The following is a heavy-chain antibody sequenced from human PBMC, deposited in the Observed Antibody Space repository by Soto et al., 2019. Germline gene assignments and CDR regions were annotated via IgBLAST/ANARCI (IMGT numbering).Heavy chain of an antibody. CDR2: IYYSGST. CDR1: GGSSSSGGYY. CDR3: ARXXGAYYHYGMDV. D-gene: IGHD3-10*01. J-gene: IGHJ6*02. Sequence: QVQLQESGPGLVKPSQTLSLTCTVSGGSSSSGGYYWSWIRQHPEKGLEWIGYIYYSGSTYYNPSLXXXXXXXXXXXXXXXXXXXXXXXXXXXXVYYCARXXGAYYHYGMDVWGQGTTVTVSX. V-gene: IGHV4-31*01.